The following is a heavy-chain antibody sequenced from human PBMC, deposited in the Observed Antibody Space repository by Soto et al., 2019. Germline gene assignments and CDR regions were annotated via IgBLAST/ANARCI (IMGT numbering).Heavy chain of an antibody. Sequence: QVQLVQSGAEVKKPGASVKVSCKASGYTFTSYGISCVRQAPGQGLEWMGWISAYNGNTNYAQKLQGRVTMTTDTSTSTAYMELRSLRSDDTAVYYCARSRAHMVVVTAIPDAFDIWGQGTMVTVSS. CDR1: GYTFTSYG. V-gene: IGHV1-18*01. J-gene: IGHJ3*02. D-gene: IGHD2-21*02. CDR2: ISAYNGNT. CDR3: ARSRAHMVVVTAIPDAFDI.